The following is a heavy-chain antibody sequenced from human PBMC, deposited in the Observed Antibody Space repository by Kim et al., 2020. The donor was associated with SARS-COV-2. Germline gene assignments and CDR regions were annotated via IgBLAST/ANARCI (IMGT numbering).Heavy chain of an antibody. J-gene: IGHJ4*02. D-gene: IGHD3-16*01. Sequence: GGSLRLSCAASGFTFSSYAMSWVRQAPGKGLEWVSAISGSGGSTYYADSVKGRFTITRDNSKNTLYLQMNSLRAEDTAVYYCAKVGPSPGVWGSFSHLDYWGQGTLVTVSS. CDR3: AKVGPSPGVWGSFSHLDY. V-gene: IGHV3-23*01. CDR2: ISGSGGST. CDR1: GFTFSSYA.